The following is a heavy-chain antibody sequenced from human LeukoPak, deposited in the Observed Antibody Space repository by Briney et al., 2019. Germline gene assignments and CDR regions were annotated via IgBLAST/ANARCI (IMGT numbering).Heavy chain of an antibody. CDR3: VTSTGQQFIPYDY. CDR1: GCNVSSNY. D-gene: IGHD6-13*01. J-gene: IGHJ4*02. Sequence: GGSLRLSCAGSGCNVSSNYMTWIRQAPGKGLEWVSLIYGADAAYYAESVRGRFMISRDNLKNTLFLQMNSLRVEDTAVYYCVTSTGQQFIPYDYWGQGTHVTVPS. V-gene: IGHV3-66*02. CDR2: IYGADAA.